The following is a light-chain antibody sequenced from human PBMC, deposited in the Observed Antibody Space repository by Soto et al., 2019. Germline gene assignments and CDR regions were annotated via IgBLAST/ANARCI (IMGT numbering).Light chain of an antibody. V-gene: IGKV1-5*01. J-gene: IGKJ1*01. CDR1: QSVTYW. CDR3: QQYKSYSQT. Sequence: IQMTQSPSTLSASVGDRVTITCRASQSVTYWLAWYQQKPGKAPKLLIYAASSLESGVPSRFSGSGSETEFTLTISSLQPEDSATYYCQQYKSYSQTFGQGTKVDIK. CDR2: AAS.